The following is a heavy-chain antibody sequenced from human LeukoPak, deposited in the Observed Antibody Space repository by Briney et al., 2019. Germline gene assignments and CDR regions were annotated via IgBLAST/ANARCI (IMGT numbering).Heavy chain of an antibody. CDR3: ARERALRGYSYGFDY. D-gene: IGHD5-18*01. J-gene: IGHJ4*02. CDR1: GFTFSSYG. V-gene: IGHV3-33*01. CDR2: IWYDGSNK. Sequence: GRSLRLSCAASGFTFSSYGMHWVRQAPGKGLEWVAVIWYDGSNKYYADSVKGRFTISRDNSKNTLYLQMNNLRAEDTAVYYCARERALRGYSYGFDYWGQGTLVTVSS.